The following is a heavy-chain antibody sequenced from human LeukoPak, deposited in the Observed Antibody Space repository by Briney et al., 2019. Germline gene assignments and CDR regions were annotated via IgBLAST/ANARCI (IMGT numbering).Heavy chain of an antibody. V-gene: IGHV1-69*13. CDR1: GGTFSSYA. CDR3: ARESGSYFPSTFDY. J-gene: IGHJ4*02. Sequence: ASVKVSCKASGGTFSSYAISWVRRAPGQGLEWMGGIIPIFGTANYAQKFQGRVTITADESTSTAYMELSSLRSEDTAVYYCARESGSYFPSTFDYWGQGTLVTVSS. CDR2: IIPIFGTA. D-gene: IGHD1-26*01.